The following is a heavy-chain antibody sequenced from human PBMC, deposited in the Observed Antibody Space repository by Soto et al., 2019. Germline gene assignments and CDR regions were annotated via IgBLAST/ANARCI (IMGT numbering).Heavy chain of an antibody. CDR1: GGTFSSYT. CDR2: IIPILGIA. Sequence: GYSVKVSCKASGGTFSSYTISWVRQAPGQGLEWMGRIIPILGIANYAQKFQGRVTITADKSTSTAYMELSSLRSEDTAVYYCARVGYGSGSYYTNYFDYWGQGTLVTVSS. D-gene: IGHD3-10*01. J-gene: IGHJ4*02. CDR3: ARVGYGSGSYYTNYFDY. V-gene: IGHV1-69*02.